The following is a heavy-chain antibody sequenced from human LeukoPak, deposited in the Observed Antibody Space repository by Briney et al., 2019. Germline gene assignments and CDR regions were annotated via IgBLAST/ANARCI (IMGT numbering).Heavy chain of an antibody. CDR3: ARGLEYSSSCRCDAFDI. V-gene: IGHV4-4*07. CDR2: IYTSGST. D-gene: IGHD6-6*01. CDR1: GGSISSYY. Sequence: SETLSLTCTVSGGSISSYYWSWIRQPARKGLEWIGRIYTSGSTNYNPSLKSRVTMSVDTSKNQFSLKLSSVTAADTAVYYCARGLEYSSSCRCDAFDIWGQGTMVTVSS. J-gene: IGHJ3*02.